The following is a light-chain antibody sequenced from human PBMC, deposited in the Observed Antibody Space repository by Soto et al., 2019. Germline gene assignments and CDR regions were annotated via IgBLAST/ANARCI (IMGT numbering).Light chain of an antibody. Sequence: QSVLTQPPSASGTPGQMVTISCSGSSSNIGSNYVYWYQQLPGTAPKLLIYRNNQRPSGVPDRFSGSKSGTSASLAISGLRSEDEADYYCAAWDDSLSGSYVFGTGTKVTV. CDR2: RNN. J-gene: IGLJ1*01. CDR3: AAWDDSLSGSYV. CDR1: SSNIGSNY. V-gene: IGLV1-47*01.